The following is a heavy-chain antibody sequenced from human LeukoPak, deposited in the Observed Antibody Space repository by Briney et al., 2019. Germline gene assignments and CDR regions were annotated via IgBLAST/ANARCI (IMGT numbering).Heavy chain of an antibody. J-gene: IGHJ5*02. CDR1: GYTFTSYG. D-gene: IGHD6-19*01. Sequence: ASVKVSCKASGYTFTSYGFSWVRQAPGQGLEWMGWISAYNGNTNYAQKLQGRVTMTTDTSTSTVYMELSSLTSEDTAVYYCARAPQQWLVSNWFDPWGQGTLVTVSS. CDR3: ARAPQQWLVSNWFDP. V-gene: IGHV1-18*01. CDR2: ISAYNGNT.